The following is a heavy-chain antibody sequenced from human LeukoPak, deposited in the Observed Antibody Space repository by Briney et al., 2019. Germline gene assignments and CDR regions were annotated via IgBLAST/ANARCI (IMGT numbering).Heavy chain of an antibody. CDR2: MNPNSGNT. Sequence: ASVKVSCKASGYTFTSYDINWVRQATGQGLEWMGWMNPNSGNTGYAQKFQVRVTMTRNTSISTAYMELSSLRSEDTAVYYCAREDGGVVTFDYWGQGTLVTVSS. CDR1: GYTFTSYD. CDR3: AREDGGVVTFDY. J-gene: IGHJ4*02. V-gene: IGHV1-8*01. D-gene: IGHD3-3*01.